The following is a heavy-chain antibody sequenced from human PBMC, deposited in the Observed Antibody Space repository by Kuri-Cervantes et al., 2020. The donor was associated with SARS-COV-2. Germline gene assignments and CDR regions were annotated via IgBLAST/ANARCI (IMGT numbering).Heavy chain of an antibody. Sequence: ETLSLTCAASGFTFSSYSMNWVRQASGKGLEWVGRIRSKANSYATAYAASVKGRFTISRDDSKNTAYLQMNSLKTEDTAVYYCTRHNVAVAGTDYYYYMDVWGKGTTVTVSS. CDR3: TRHNVAVAGTDYYYYMDV. J-gene: IGHJ6*03. D-gene: IGHD6-19*01. CDR2: IRSKANSYAT. CDR1: GFTFSSYS. V-gene: IGHV3-73*01.